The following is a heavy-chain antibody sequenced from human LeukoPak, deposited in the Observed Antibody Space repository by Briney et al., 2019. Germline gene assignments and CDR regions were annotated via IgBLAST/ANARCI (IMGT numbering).Heavy chain of an antibody. V-gene: IGHV3-30*18. D-gene: IGHD2-2*01. Sequence: GGSLRLSCAASGFTFSSYGMHWVRQAPGKGLEWVAVISYDGSNKYYADSVKGRFTISRDNSKNTLYLQMNSLRAEDTAVYYCAKDCSSTSCPDYWGQGTLVTVSS. J-gene: IGHJ4*02. CDR2: ISYDGSNK. CDR3: AKDCSSTSCPDY. CDR1: GFTFSSYG.